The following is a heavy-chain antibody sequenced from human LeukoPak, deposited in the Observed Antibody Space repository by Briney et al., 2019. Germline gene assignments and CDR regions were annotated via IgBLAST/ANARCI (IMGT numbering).Heavy chain of an antibody. Sequence: GGSLRLSCAASGFTFDSYGMNWVRQAPGKGLEWVSGISGSGVNTYYADSVKGRFTISRDNSKNTLYLVMNSLRVDDTAVYYCAKAVDLATISVDIWGQGTMVTVSS. V-gene: IGHV3-23*01. CDR2: ISGSGVNT. CDR1: GFTFDSYG. CDR3: AKAVDLATISVDI. D-gene: IGHD5-24*01. J-gene: IGHJ3*02.